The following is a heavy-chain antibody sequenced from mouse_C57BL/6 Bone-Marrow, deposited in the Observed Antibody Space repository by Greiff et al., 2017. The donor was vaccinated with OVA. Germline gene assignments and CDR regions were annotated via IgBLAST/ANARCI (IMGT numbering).Heavy chain of an antibody. V-gene: IGHV1-50*01. CDR3: ARSLFDGSSKDY. J-gene: IGHJ2*01. Sequence: QVQLQPPGAELVKPGASVKLSCKASGYTFTSYWMQWVKQRPGQGLEWIGEIDPSDSYTNYNQKFKGKATLTVDTSSSTAYMQLSSLTSEDSAVYYGARSLFDGSSKDYWGQGTTLTVSS. CDR1: GYTFTSYW. CDR2: IDPSDSYT. D-gene: IGHD1-3*01.